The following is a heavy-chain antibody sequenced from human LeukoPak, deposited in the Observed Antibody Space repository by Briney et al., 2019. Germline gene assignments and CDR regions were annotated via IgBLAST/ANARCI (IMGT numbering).Heavy chain of an antibody. CDR3: ARGPSDCTSASCYGGDYYYFGMDV. V-gene: IGHV1-18*01. D-gene: IGHD2-2*01. CDR1: GYTFTSYG. CDR2: ISAYNGHT. Sequence: ASVKVSCKASGYTFTSYGVSWVRQAPGQGLEWMGWISAYNGHTKYAQKFQGRVTMTTDTSTNTTYMELRSLRSDDTAFYYCARGPSDCTSASCYGGDYYYFGMDVWGKGTTVTVSS. J-gene: IGHJ6*04.